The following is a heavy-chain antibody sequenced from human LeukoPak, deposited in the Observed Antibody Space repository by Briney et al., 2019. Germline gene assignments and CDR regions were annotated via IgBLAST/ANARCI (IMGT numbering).Heavy chain of an antibody. Sequence: GGSLRLSCAASGFTFSDYSMNWVRQAPGKGLEWISYIGIDSGNTNYADSVKGRFTIFGDKAKNSLYLQMNSLRVEDTAVYYCARDYKYAFDNWGQGTLVTVSS. D-gene: IGHD5-24*01. V-gene: IGHV3-48*01. CDR1: GFTFSDYS. CDR3: ARDYKYAFDN. J-gene: IGHJ4*02. CDR2: IGIDSGNT.